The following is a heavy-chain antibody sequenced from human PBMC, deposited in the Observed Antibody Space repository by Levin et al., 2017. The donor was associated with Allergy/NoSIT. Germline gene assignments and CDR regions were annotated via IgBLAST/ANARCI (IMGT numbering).Heavy chain of an antibody. CDR1: GFTFSNYA. V-gene: IGHV3-30*18. CDR3: AKERQPFYGDYGSSGYGMDV. D-gene: IGHD4-17*01. Sequence: GGSLRLSCAASGFTFSNYAMHWVRQAPGKGLEWVAVMSYDGSTEYYADSVKGRFTISRDNSGNTLYLQMNSLRYEDTAVYYCAKERQPFYGDYGSSGYGMDVWGQGTTVTVSS. CDR2: MSYDGSTE. J-gene: IGHJ6*02.